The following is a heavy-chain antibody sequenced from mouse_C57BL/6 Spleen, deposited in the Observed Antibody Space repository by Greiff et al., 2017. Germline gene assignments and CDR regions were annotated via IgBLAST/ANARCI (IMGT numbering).Heavy chain of an antibody. D-gene: IGHD2-4*01. CDR2: IRNKANGYTT. J-gene: IGHJ4*01. Sequence: EVKVVESGGGLVQPGGSLSLSCAASGFTFTDYYMSWVRQPPGKALAWLGFIRNKANGYTTEYSASVKGRFTISRDNYQSILYLQMNALRAEDSATYYCARFGDYDWYYYAMDYWGQGTSVTVSS. V-gene: IGHV7-3*01. CDR1: GFTFTDYY. CDR3: ARFGDYDWYYYAMDY.